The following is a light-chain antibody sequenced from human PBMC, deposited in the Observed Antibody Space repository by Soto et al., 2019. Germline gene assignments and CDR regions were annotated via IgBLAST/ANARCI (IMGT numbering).Light chain of an antibody. CDR3: QQSYSSVLT. J-gene: IGKJ4*01. CDR1: QSISNY. Sequence: DIQMTQSPSSLAAYVGDRVTLNCRPSQSISNYLNWYQKKSGWAPKLLLYAASNLESGVPSRFSCSISGTNFTLTITSLQPEDFATYYCQQSYSSVLTFGGGTKVEIK. CDR2: AAS. V-gene: IGKV1-39*01.